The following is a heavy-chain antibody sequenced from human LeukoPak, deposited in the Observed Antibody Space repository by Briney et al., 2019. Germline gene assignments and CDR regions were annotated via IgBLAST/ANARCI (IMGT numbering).Heavy chain of an antibody. CDR1: GGSISSYY. J-gene: IGHJ4*02. Sequence: SETLSLTCTVSGGSISSYYWSWIRQPPGKGLEWIGYIYYSGSTNYNPSLKSRVTISVDTSKNQFSLKLSSVTAADTAVYYCARLGSYYRGGSAYDYWGQRTLVTVSS. CDR3: ARLGSYYRGGSAYDY. CDR2: IYYSGST. D-gene: IGHD1-26*01. V-gene: IGHV4-59*08.